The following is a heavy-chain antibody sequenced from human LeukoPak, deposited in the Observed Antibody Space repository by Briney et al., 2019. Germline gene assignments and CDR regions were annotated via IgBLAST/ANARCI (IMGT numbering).Heavy chain of an antibody. CDR2: ISSSSSYI. CDR3: ARAETGYYYDSSGYPFAY. Sequence: NPGGSLRLSCAASGLTFSSYSMIWVRQAPGKGLGWDSSISSSSSYIYYADSVKGRFTVSRDNAKNSLYLQMNSLRAEDTAVYYCARAETGYYYDSSGYPFAYWGQGTLVTVSS. V-gene: IGHV3-21*01. J-gene: IGHJ4*02. D-gene: IGHD3-22*01. CDR1: GLTFSSYS.